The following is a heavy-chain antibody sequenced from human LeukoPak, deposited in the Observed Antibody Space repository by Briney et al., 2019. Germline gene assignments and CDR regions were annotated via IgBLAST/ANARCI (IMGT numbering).Heavy chain of an antibody. CDR1: GGSISSGC. V-gene: IGHV4-59*13. D-gene: IGHD3-10*01. CDR3: ARDQDDYYGSGSHLD. J-gene: IGHJ4*02. Sequence: SETLSLTCTVSGGSISSGCWCWSRNPPGQGLGRMGYIYYSGSSNYNPSLKRRVTISVDTSKNQFSLKLSSVTAADTAVYYCARDQDDYYGSGSHLDWGQGTLVTVSS. CDR2: IYYSGSS.